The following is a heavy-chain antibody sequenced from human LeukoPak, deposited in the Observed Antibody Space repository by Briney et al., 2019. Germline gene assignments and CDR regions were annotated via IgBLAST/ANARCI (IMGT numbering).Heavy chain of an antibody. Sequence: RASVKVSCKASGGTFSSYAISWVRQAPGQGLEWMGGIIPIFGTANYAQKFQGRVTITADKSTSTAYMELSSLRSEDTAVYYCARNSHYYHDSSGYYNYWGQGTLVTVSS. V-gene: IGHV1-69*06. CDR3: ARNSHYYHDSSGYYNY. D-gene: IGHD3-22*01. J-gene: IGHJ4*02. CDR2: IIPIFGTA. CDR1: GGTFSSYA.